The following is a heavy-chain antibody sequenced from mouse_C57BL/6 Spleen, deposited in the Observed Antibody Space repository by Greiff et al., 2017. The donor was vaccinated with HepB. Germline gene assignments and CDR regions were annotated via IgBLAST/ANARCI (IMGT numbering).Heavy chain of an antibody. CDR2: ISSGSSTI. D-gene: IGHD1-1*01. Sequence: EVKLVESGGGLVKPGGSLKLSCAASGFTFSDYGMHWVRQAPEKGLEWVAYISSGSSTIYYADTVKGRFTISRDNAKTTLFLHMPSLRSEDTDMYYSARRDGSSPFAMDYWGQGTSVTVSS. J-gene: IGHJ4*01. CDR3: ARRDGSSPFAMDY. V-gene: IGHV5-17*01. CDR1: GFTFSDYG.